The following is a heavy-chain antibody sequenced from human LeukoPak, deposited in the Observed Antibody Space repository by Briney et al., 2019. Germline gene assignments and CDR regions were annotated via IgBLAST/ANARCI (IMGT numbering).Heavy chain of an antibody. V-gene: IGHV3-21*06. CDR2: ISTSSSYI. D-gene: IGHD3-3*01. Sequence: GGSLRLSCSASGFTFSRYSMNWVRQAPGKGLEWVSSISTSSSYIYYADSVKGRFTISRDNAKNSLYLQMNSLRAEDTAVYYCARGNSYYDFWSGYYFEGYYYYMDVWGKGTTVTVSS. CDR3: ARGNSYYDFWSGYYFEGYYYYMDV. J-gene: IGHJ6*03. CDR1: GFTFSRYS.